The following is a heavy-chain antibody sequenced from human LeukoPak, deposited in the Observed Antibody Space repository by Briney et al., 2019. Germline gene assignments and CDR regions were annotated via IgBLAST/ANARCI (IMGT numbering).Heavy chain of an antibody. J-gene: IGHJ4*02. V-gene: IGHV3-33*01. CDR3: ARDLSLDY. Sequence: GGSLRLSCAASGFTFSRYGMHWVRQAPGKGQEWVAVIWYDGSNKYYADSVKGRFTISRDNSKSTLFLQMNSLRAEDTAVYYCARDLSLDYWGQGALVTVSS. CDR2: IWYDGSNK. CDR1: GFTFSRYG.